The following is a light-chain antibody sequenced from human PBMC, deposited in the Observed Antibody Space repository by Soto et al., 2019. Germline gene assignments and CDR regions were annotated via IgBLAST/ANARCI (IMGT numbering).Light chain of an antibody. J-gene: IGKJ1*01. CDR1: QSVSSY. Sequence: EIVLTQSPATLSLSPGERATLSCRASQSVSSYLAWYQQKPGQAPRLLIYDASNRATGIPARFSGSGSGTDFTLTISSLEPEDFALYYYQQRSNWPPTFGQGTKVEIK. V-gene: IGKV3-11*01. CDR3: QQRSNWPPT. CDR2: DAS.